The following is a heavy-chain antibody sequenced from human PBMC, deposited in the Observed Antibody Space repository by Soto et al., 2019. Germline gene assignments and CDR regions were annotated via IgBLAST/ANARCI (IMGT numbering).Heavy chain of an antibody. Sequence: SGFTFSSYSMNWVRQAPGKGLEWVSYISSSSRTHYADSVKGRFTISRDNSKNTAYLQMSSLRPEDTAVYYCVKGKYYYEGSDFYPFEYWGQGRMVTVSS. CDR3: VKGKYYYEGSDFYPFEY. V-gene: IGHV3-48*01. D-gene: IGHD3-22*01. J-gene: IGHJ4*02. CDR1: GFTFSSYS. CDR2: ISSSSRT.